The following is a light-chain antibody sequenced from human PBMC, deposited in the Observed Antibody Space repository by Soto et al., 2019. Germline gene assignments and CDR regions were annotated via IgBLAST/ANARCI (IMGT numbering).Light chain of an antibody. CDR2: GAS. Sequence: EIVLTQSPGILSLSPGERATLSCRASQSVSSSYLAWYQQKPGQAPRLLIYGASSRATGIPDRFSGSGSGTDFTLTISSLQPEDFATYYCQQSYSTPFTFGQGTRLEI. CDR3: QQSYSTPFT. V-gene: IGKV3-20*01. CDR1: QSVSSSY. J-gene: IGKJ5*01.